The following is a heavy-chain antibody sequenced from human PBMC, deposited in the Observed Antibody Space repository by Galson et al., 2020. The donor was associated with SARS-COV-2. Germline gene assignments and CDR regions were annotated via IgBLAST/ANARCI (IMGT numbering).Heavy chain of an antibody. Sequence: ASVKVSCKASGYTFTSYDINWVRQATGQGLEWMGWMNPNSGNTGYAQKFQGRVTMTRNTSISTAYMELSSLRSEDTAVYYCARRLRFLEWLPYYYYGMDVWGQGTTVTVSS. CDR3: ARRLRFLEWLPYYYYGMDV. V-gene: IGHV1-8*01. J-gene: IGHJ6*02. D-gene: IGHD3-3*01. CDR1: GYTFTSYD. CDR2: MNPNSGNT.